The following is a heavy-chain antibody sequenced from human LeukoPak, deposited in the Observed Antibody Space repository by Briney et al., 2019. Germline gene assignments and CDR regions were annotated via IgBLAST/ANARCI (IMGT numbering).Heavy chain of an antibody. J-gene: IGHJ4*02. V-gene: IGHV3-23*01. Sequence: PGGSLRLSCAASGFPLSRSAMSWVRQAPGKGLEWVSNISGSGSGGSTYYADSVKGRFTISRDNSKNTLYLQMNSLRAEDTAVYYSAKSGYNRFDYWGQGTLVTVSS. CDR1: GFPLSRSA. D-gene: IGHD5-24*01. CDR3: AKSGYNRFDY. CDR2: ISGSGSGGST.